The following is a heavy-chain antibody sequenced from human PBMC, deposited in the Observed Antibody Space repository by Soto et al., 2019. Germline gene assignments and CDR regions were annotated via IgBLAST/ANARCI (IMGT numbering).Heavy chain of an antibody. V-gene: IGHV6-1*01. J-gene: IGHJ2*01. CDR3: ARNGSGFHWYFDV. Sequence: QVQLQQSGPGLVKPSQTLSLMCDISGDSVSSVTATWSWIRQSPSRGLEWLGRTYYRSKWYYDFARSVTSRILITPATSKNQLTLDLNSVTPDDTAVYFCARNGSGFHWYFDVWGRGTLVTVSS. D-gene: IGHD6-19*01. CDR1: GDSVSSVTAT. CDR2: TYYRSKWYY.